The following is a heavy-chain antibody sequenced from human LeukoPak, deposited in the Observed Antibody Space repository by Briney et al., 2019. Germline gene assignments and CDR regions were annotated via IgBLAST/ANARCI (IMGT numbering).Heavy chain of an antibody. V-gene: IGHV3-23*01. CDR1: GFTFSSYA. CDR2: ISGSGGST. J-gene: IGHJ1*01. CDR3: AIPRGIAAVMEYFQH. D-gene: IGHD6-13*01. Sequence: GGSLRLSCAASGFTFSSYAMSWVRQAPGKRLEWVSAISGSGGSTYYADSVKGRFTISRDNSKNTPYLQMNSLRAEDTAVYYCAIPRGIAAVMEYFQHWGQGTLVTVSS.